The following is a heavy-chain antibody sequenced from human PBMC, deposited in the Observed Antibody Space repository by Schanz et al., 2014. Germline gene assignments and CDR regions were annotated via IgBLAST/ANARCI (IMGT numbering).Heavy chain of an antibody. Sequence: VQLLESGGGLVQPGESLRLSCAASGFTFTTYAMTWVRQAPGKGLEWVAVIWYDGNNKFYADSVKGRFTISRDNSKNTLFLQMSSLRAEDTAVYYCARDGDFDYWGQGILDAVSS. CDR2: IWYDGNNK. J-gene: IGHJ4*02. CDR3: ARDGDFDY. V-gene: IGHV3-33*08. CDR1: GFTFTTYA.